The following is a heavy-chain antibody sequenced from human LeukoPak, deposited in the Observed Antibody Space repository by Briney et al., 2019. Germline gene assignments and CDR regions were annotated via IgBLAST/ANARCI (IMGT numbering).Heavy chain of an antibody. CDR3: AREERGRYCSSTSCYFVWFDP. CDR2: ISAYNGNT. D-gene: IGHD2-2*01. CDR1: GYTLTSYG. V-gene: IGHV1-18*01. Sequence: ASVKVSCKASGYTLTSYGISWVRQAPGQGLEWMGWISAYNGNTNYAQKLQGRVTMTTDTSTSTAYMELRSLRSDDTAVYYCAREERGRYCSSTSCYFVWFDPWGQGTLVTVSS. J-gene: IGHJ5*02.